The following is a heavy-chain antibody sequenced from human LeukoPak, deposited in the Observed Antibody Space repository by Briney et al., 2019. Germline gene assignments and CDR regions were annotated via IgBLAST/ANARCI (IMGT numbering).Heavy chain of an antibody. D-gene: IGHD3-10*01. CDR3: ARGYYGSGSHCCHMDV. J-gene: IGHJ6*03. V-gene: IGHV4-4*07. Sequence: SETLSLTCTVSGGSINSYYWSWIRQPAGKGLEWIGRIFSSGNTIYNPSLQSRVTMSVDTSKNQFSLKLSSVTAADTAVYYCARGYYGSGSHCCHMDVWGKGTTITVS. CDR2: IFSSGNT. CDR1: GGSINSYY.